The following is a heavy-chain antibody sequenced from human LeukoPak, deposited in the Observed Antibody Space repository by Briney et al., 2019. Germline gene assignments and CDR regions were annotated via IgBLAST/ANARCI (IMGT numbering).Heavy chain of an antibody. D-gene: IGHD3-3*01. V-gene: IGHV3-74*01. Sequence: GSLRLSCAASGFALRSYWIHWVRQDPGKGLVWVSRINSDGSITNYADSVKGRFTISRDNAENTVDLHMSSLRAEDTAAYYCARIGEAGVPFAMDVWGPGTTVTVSS. CDR2: INSDGSIT. CDR3: ARIGEAGVPFAMDV. CDR1: GFALRSYW. J-gene: IGHJ6*02.